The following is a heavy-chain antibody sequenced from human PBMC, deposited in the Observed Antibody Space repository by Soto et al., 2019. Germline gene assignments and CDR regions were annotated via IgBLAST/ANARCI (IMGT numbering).Heavy chain of an antibody. Sequence: GESLKISCAASGFTFSSYSMNWVRQAPGKGLEWVSYISSSSSTIYYADSVKGRFTISRDNAKNSLYLQMNSLRAEDTAVYYCAKNSGYDFMYYYYYMDVWGKGTTVTVSS. CDR2: ISSSSSTI. CDR1: GFTFSSYS. V-gene: IGHV3-48*01. D-gene: IGHD5-12*01. J-gene: IGHJ6*03. CDR3: AKNSGYDFMYYYYYMDV.